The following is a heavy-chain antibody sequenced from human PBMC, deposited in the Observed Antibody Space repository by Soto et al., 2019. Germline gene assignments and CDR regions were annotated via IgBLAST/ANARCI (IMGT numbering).Heavy chain of an antibody. CDR1: GFTFSSYW. D-gene: IGHD4-4*01. J-gene: IGHJ4*02. CDR2: IKQDGSEK. V-gene: IGHV3-7*01. Sequence: ESGGGLVQPGGSLRLSCAASGFTFSSYWMSWVRQAPGKGLEWVANIKQDGSEKYYVDSVKGRFTISRDNAKNSLYLQMNSPRAEDTAVYYCAVENSNYGSGFDYWGQGTLVTVSS. CDR3: AVENSNYGSGFDY.